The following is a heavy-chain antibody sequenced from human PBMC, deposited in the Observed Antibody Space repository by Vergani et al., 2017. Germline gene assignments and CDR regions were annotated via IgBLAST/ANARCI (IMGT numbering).Heavy chain of an antibody. CDR1: GGSISSYY. Sequence: QVQLQESGPGLVKPSQTLSLTCTVSGGSISSYYWSWIRQPPGQGLEWIGYIYYSGSTNYNPTLKSRVTISVDTSKNQFSLKLSSVTAADPAVYYCARARIAAAGNSYYYYGMDFWGQGTMVTVSS. V-gene: IGHV4-59*01. CDR2: IYYSGST. J-gene: IGHJ6*02. D-gene: IGHD6-13*01. CDR3: ARARIAAAGNSYYYYGMDF.